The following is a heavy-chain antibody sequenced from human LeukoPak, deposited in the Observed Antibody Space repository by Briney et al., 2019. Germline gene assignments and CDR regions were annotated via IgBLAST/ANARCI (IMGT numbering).Heavy chain of an antibody. Sequence: SETLSLTCAVYGGSFSGYYWSWIRQPPGKGLEWIGEINHSGSTNYNPSLKSRVTISVDTSKDQFSLKLSSVTAADTAVYYCARGSVLVSYYGMDVWGQGTTVTVSS. V-gene: IGHV4-34*01. J-gene: IGHJ6*02. D-gene: IGHD3-16*02. CDR2: INHSGST. CDR3: ARGSVLVSYYGMDV. CDR1: GGSFSGYY.